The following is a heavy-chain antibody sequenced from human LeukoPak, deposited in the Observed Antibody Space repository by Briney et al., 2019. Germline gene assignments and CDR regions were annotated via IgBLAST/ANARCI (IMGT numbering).Heavy chain of an antibody. CDR2: IYSGGST. CDR1: GFTVSSNY. V-gene: IGHV3-53*01. Sequence: GGSLRLSCAASGFTVSSNYMSWVRQAPGKGLEWVSVIYSGGSTYYADSVKGRFTISRDNSKNTLCLQMNSLRAEDTAVYYCARGGSSSGWTEAFDIWGQGTMVTVSS. CDR3: ARGGSSSGWTEAFDI. D-gene: IGHD6-19*01. J-gene: IGHJ3*02.